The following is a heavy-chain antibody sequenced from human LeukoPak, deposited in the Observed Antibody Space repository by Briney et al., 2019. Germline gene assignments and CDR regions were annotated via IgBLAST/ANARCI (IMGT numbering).Heavy chain of an antibody. D-gene: IGHD6-19*01. CDR1: GFTFSSYT. J-gene: IGHJ3*02. CDR2: TSSSSSYI. V-gene: IGHV3-21*01. Sequence: PGGSLRLSCAASGFTFSSYTMNWVRQAPGKGLEWVSSTSSSSSYIYYADSVKGRFTISRDNAKNSLYLQMNSLRAEDTAVYYCARDPRIAVAGTSHDAFDIWGQGTMVTVSS. CDR3: ARDPRIAVAGTSHDAFDI.